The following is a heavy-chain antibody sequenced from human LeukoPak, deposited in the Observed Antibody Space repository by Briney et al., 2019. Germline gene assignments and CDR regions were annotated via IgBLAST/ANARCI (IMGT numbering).Heavy chain of an antibody. J-gene: IGHJ3*02. Sequence: ASVKVSCKASGYTFTGYYMHWVRQAPGQGLEWMGWINPNSGGTNYAQKFQGRVTMTRDTSISTAYMELSRLRSDDTAVYYCARVLSTGSDSSGYYWAFDIWGQGTMVTVSS. CDR3: ARVLSTGSDSSGYYWAFDI. V-gene: IGHV1-2*02. CDR1: GYTFTGYY. CDR2: INPNSGGT. D-gene: IGHD3-22*01.